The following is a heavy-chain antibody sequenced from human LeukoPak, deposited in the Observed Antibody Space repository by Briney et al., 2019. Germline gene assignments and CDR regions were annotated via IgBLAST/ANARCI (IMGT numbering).Heavy chain of an antibody. V-gene: IGHV3-23*01. CDR2: ISGSGGNT. CDR3: AKDSLPTSGCRGYFDY. J-gene: IGHJ4*02. D-gene: IGHD6-25*01. Sequence: GGSLGLSCAASGFTFSTYAMTWVRQAPGKGLEWVSAISGSGGNTYYANSVKGRFTISRDNSMNTLYLQMNSLRAEDTAIYYCAKDSLPTSGCRGYFDYWGQGTLVTVSS. CDR1: GFTFSTYA.